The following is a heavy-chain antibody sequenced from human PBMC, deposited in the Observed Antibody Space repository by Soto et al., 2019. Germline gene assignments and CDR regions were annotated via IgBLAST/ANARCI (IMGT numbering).Heavy chain of an antibody. J-gene: IGHJ4*02. CDR2: INTDGSST. V-gene: IGHV3-74*01. D-gene: IGHD3-10*01. CDR1: GFTFSSFW. CDR3: AKRGVDTFGLSY. Sequence: EVQLVESGGGLVQPGGSLRLSCAVSGFTFSSFWMHWVRRAPGEGLVWVSRINTDGSSTSYADSVKGRFTISRDNAKNTLYLQMNSLRVEDTAMYYCAKRGVDTFGLSYWGQGSLFTVSS.